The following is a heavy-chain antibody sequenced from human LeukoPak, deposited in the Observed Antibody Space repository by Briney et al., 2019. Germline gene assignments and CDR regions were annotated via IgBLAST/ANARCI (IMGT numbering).Heavy chain of an antibody. CDR1: GYSFTNYW. CDR3: ATSSASRSSDYFDY. D-gene: IGHD6-6*01. V-gene: IGHV5-51*01. Sequence: GASLKISCKASGYSFTNYWIGWARQMPGKGLEWMGTIFPGDSDTRYSPSFQGQVTMSADSSSSTAYLQWISLQASDTAMYYCATSSASRSSDYFDYWGQGTLATVSS. CDR2: IFPGDSDT. J-gene: IGHJ4*02.